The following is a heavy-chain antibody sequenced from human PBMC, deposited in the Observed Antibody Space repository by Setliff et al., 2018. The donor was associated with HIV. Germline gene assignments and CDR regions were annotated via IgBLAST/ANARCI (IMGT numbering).Heavy chain of an antibody. Sequence: SETLSLTCAVYGGSVSGHHWGWFRQPPGKGLEWIGEITPSGATNYLPSLKSRVTMSLDTSKNQFSLKLTSVTAADTALYYCSNWNTTIDADSWGQGTLVTAPQ. CDR2: ITPSGAT. CDR3: SNWNTTIDADS. CDR1: GGSVSGHH. V-gene: IGHV4-34*01. J-gene: IGHJ4*02. D-gene: IGHD5-18*01.